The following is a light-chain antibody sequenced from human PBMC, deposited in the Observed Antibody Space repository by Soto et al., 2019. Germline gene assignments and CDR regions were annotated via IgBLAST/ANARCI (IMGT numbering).Light chain of an antibody. CDR1: QGISSS. Sequence: DIQLTQSPSFLSASVGDRVTITCRASQGISSSLVWYQQKPGKAPKLLIYAASTLQSGVPSRFSGSGSGTEFTLTISSLQPEDFASYYCQQLNSDPPWTFGQGTQVEIK. J-gene: IGKJ1*01. CDR2: AAS. CDR3: QQLNSDPPWT. V-gene: IGKV1-9*01.